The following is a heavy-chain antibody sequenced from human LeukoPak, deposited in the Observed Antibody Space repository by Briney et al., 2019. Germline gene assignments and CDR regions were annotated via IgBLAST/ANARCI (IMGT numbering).Heavy chain of an antibody. J-gene: IGHJ3*02. CDR3: ARDTHIVVMENDAFDI. CDR2: ISAYNGNT. V-gene: IGHV1-18*01. Sequence: ASVKVACKASVYTFTSYGISWVRQTPGQALEWMGWISAYNGNTNYAQKLQGRVTMTTDTSTSTAYMEVRSVRSDERAVYYCARDTHIVVMENDAFDIWGQGKMVTVSS. D-gene: IGHD3-22*01. CDR1: VYTFTSYG.